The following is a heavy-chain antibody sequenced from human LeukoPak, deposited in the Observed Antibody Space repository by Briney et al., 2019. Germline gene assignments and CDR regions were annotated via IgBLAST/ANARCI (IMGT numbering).Heavy chain of an antibody. Sequence: PSETLSLTCAVYGGSFSGYYWSWIRQPPGKGLEWIGYIYYSGSTNYNPSLKSRVTISADTSKNQFSLKLSSVTAADTAVYYCARFYGDYPFYYYYYYGMDVWGQGTTVTVSS. CDR3: ARFYGDYPFYYYYYYGMDV. D-gene: IGHD4-17*01. CDR2: IYYSGST. J-gene: IGHJ6*02. V-gene: IGHV4-59*01. CDR1: GGSFSGYY.